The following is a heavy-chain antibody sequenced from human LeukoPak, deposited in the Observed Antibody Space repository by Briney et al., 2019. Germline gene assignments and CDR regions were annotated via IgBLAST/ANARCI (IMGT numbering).Heavy chain of an antibody. V-gene: IGHV3-23*01. CDR2: ISGSGGST. CDR1: GFTFSSYA. CDR3: AKDLAGVYYYDSSGYYSI. D-gene: IGHD3-22*01. Sequence: GGSLRLSCAAPGFTFSSYAMSWVRQAPGKGLEWVSAISGSGGSTYYADSVKGRFTISRDNSKNTLYLQMNSLRAEDTAVYYCAKDLAGVYYYDSSGYYSIWGQGTLVTVSS. J-gene: IGHJ4*02.